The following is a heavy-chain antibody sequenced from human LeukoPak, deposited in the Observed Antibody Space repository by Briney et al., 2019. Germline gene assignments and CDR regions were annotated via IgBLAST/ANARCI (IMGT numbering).Heavy chain of an antibody. Sequence: GASVKVSCKASGYTFTSYGISWVRQAAGQGLEWMGWIGAYNGNTNYAQKLQGRVTMTTDTSTSTAYMELRSLRSDDTAVYYCARVSGDYVYYYYYMDVWGKGTTVTVSS. CDR1: GYTFTSYG. D-gene: IGHD4-17*01. CDR2: IGAYNGNT. V-gene: IGHV1-18*01. CDR3: ARVSGDYVYYYYYMDV. J-gene: IGHJ6*03.